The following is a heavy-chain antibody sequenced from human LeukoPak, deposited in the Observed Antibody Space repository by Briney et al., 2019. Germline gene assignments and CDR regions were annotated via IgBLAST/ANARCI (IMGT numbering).Heavy chain of an antibody. CDR2: ITSGSSYI. CDR3: ARYSGTYRDY. V-gene: IGHV3-21*01. D-gene: IGHD1-26*01. CDR1: GFNFSRYN. J-gene: IGHJ4*02. Sequence: PGGSLRLSCVASGFNFSRYNMNWVRQAPGKGLEWVSSITSGSSYIFYADSVKGRFTISRDNAKNSLYLQMSSLRAEDTAVYYCARYSGTYRDYWGQGTLVTVSS.